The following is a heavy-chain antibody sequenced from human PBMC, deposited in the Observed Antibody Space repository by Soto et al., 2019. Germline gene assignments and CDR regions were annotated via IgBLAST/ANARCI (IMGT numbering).Heavy chain of an antibody. J-gene: IGHJ4*02. D-gene: IGHD2-21*02. V-gene: IGHV4-39*01. Sequence: SETLSLTCIVSGESTSSSSYYWGWIRQPPGKGLEWIGSIYYSGRTYYNPSFKSRVTISIDTSKNQFSLKLKSVTAADTALYFCARQRTSVVTQAYFDVWGPGSLVTVSS. CDR3: ARQRTSVVTQAYFDV. CDR1: GESTSSSSYY. CDR2: IYYSGRT.